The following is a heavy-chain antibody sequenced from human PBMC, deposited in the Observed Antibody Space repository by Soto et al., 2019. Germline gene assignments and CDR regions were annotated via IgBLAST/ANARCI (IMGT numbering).Heavy chain of an antibody. J-gene: IGHJ3*02. D-gene: IGHD6-19*01. CDR3: AKREEAVADAFDI. V-gene: IGHV3-74*01. CDR2: INSDGSST. CDR1: GFTFSSYW. Sequence: PGGSLRLSCAASGFTFSSYWMHWVRQAPGKGLVWVSRINSDGSSTSYADSVKGRFTISRDNAKNTLYLQMNSLRAEDTAVYYCAKREEAVADAFDIWGQGTMVTVSS.